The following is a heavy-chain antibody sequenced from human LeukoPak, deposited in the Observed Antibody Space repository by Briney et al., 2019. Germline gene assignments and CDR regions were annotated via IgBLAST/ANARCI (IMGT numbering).Heavy chain of an antibody. V-gene: IGHV3-30*18. J-gene: IGHJ6*02. CDR2: ISYDGSNK. D-gene: IGHD3-10*01. CDR1: GFTFSSYG. CDR3: AKDLFSGSSTASNYYYGMDV. Sequence: GGSLRLSCAASGFTFSSYGMHWVRQAPGKGLEWVAVISYDGSNKYYADSVKGRFTISRDNSKNTLYLQMNSLRAEDTAVYYCAKDLFSGSSTASNYYYGMDVWGQGTTVTVSS.